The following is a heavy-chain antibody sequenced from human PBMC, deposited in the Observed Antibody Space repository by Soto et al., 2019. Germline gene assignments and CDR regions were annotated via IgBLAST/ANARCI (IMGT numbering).Heavy chain of an antibody. CDR1: GGSFSGYY. D-gene: IGHD3-9*01. V-gene: IGHV4-34*01. J-gene: IGHJ6*03. CDR3: ARGPYYDILTGSPPNYYYYMDV. CDR2: INHSGST. Sequence: SETLSLTCAVYGGSFSGYYWSWIRQPPGKGLEWIGEINHSGSTNYNPSLKSRVTISVDTSKNQFSLKLSSVTAADTAVYYCARGPYYDILTGSPPNYYYYMDVWGKGTTVTVSS.